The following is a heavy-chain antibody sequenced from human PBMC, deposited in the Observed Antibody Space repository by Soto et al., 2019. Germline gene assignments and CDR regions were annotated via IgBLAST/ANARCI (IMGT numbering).Heavy chain of an antibody. V-gene: IGHV1-2*04. J-gene: IGHJ6*02. Sequence: ASVKVSCKASGYTFTGYYMPWVRQAPGKGLEWLGWINPNSGGTNYAQQFQGWVTMTRDPSISTAYMELSRLRSDDTAVYYCARASYSSSWYDAGYYYSGMDVWGQGTTLTISS. CDR3: ARASYSSSWYDAGYYYSGMDV. D-gene: IGHD6-13*01. CDR1: GYTFTGYY. CDR2: INPNSGGT.